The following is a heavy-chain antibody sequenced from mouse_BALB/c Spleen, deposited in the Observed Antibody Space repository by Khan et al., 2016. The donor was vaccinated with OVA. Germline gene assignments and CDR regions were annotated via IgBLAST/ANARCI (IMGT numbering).Heavy chain of an antibody. Sequence: QVQLQQSGAELVRPGVSVKISCKGSGYTFTDFTMHWVKQSHAKSLEWIGVVNTYYGDATYNQKFKGKATMTVDKSSTTAYMELARLTSEDSAIYDCARGGGDRFAYWGQGTLVTVSA. CDR1: GYTFTDFT. V-gene: IGHV1S137*01. CDR3: ARGGGDRFAY. J-gene: IGHJ3*01. CDR2: VNTYYGDA.